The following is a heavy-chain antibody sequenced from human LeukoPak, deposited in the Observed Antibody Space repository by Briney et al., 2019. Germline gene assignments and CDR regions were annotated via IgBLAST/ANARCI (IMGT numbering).Heavy chain of an antibody. J-gene: IGHJ4*02. V-gene: IGHV3-48*03. CDR3: ARGGYTFGYDDY. CDR2: ISSSGNTI. D-gene: IGHD5-18*01. CDR1: EFTFSSYE. Sequence: PGGSLRLSCAASEFTFSSYEMNWVRQAPGKGLEWVSYISSSGNTIYYADSVKGRFTISRDNAKNSLYLQMNSLRAEDTAVYYCARGGYTFGYDDYWGQGTLVTVSS.